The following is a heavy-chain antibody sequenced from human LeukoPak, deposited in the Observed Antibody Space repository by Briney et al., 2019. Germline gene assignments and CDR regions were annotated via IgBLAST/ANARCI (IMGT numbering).Heavy chain of an antibody. Sequence: GSLRLSCAASGFTFSSYSMNWVRQAPGKGLEWVSSISSSSSYIYYADSVKGRFTISRDNAKNSLYLQMNSLRAEDTAVYYCARARYGDYEEFVYWGQGTLVTVSS. D-gene: IGHD4-17*01. CDR1: GFTFSSYS. CDR2: ISSSSSYI. J-gene: IGHJ4*02. CDR3: ARARYGDYEEFVY. V-gene: IGHV3-21*01.